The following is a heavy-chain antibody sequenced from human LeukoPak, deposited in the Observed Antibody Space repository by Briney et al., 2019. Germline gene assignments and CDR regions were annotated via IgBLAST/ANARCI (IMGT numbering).Heavy chain of an antibody. V-gene: IGHV4-59*11. CDR1: GASFGRRC. Sequence: PSETLSLTCSVSGASFGRRCWSWIRQAPGKGLEWVAYVYYSGSNIYNPSPKNRLSTSLKTSTNNFSLQLSYITAADTAVYYCARSYSSSWYGYYYYYMDVWGKGTTVTVSS. CDR2: VYYSGSN. D-gene: IGHD6-13*01. CDR3: ARSYSSSWYGYYYYYMDV. J-gene: IGHJ6*03.